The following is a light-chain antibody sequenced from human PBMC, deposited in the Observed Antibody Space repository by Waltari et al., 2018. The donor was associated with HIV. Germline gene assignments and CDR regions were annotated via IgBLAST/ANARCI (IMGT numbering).Light chain of an antibody. Sequence: QSVVSQPPSASGTPGQRVTISCSGSSSNIGDDVVYWYQPLPGATPKLLIYANDERPAGVPDRFSGSKSGTSASLASSGLRSEDEADYYCAGGDAKVSGWEFGGGTKLTVL. CDR1: SSNIGDDV. J-gene: IGLJ2*01. CDR2: AND. CDR3: AGGDAKVSGWE. V-gene: IGLV1-47*01.